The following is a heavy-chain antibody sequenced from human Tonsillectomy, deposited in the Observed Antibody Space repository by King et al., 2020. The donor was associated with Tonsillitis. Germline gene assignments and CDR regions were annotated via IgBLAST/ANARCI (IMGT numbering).Heavy chain of an antibody. CDR3: ARHDLYLGSIGSPGAFDI. CDR1: GYSFTSYW. D-gene: IGHD1-26*01. CDR2: IYPGDSDT. Sequence: QLVQSGAEVKKPGESLKISCKGSGYSFTSYWIGWVRQMPGKGLEWMGIIYPGDSDTRYSPSFQGQVTISADKSISTAYLQWSSLKASDTAMYYCARHDLYLGSIGSPGAFDIWGQGTMVTVSS. J-gene: IGHJ3*02. V-gene: IGHV5-51*01.